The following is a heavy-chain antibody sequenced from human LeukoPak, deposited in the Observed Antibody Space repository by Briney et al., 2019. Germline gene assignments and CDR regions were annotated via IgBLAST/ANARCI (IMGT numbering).Heavy chain of an antibody. Sequence: ETLSLTCTVSGGSISSGSYYWGWIRQPPGKGLEWVSSISSSSSYIYYADSLKGRFTISRDNAKNSLYLQMNSLRADDTAVYYCARDRKDIVVVVAATIDYWGQGTLVTVSS. D-gene: IGHD2-15*01. CDR3: ARDRKDIVVVVAATIDY. CDR1: GGSISSGS. V-gene: IGHV3-21*01. J-gene: IGHJ4*02. CDR2: ISSSSSYI.